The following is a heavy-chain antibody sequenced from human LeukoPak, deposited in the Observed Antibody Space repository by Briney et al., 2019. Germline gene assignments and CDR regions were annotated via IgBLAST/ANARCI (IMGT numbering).Heavy chain of an antibody. D-gene: IGHD3-10*01. J-gene: IGHJ5*02. CDR1: GGSISSYY. Sequence: SETLSLTCTVSGGSISSYYWSWIRQPPGKGLEWIGYIYDSGSTNYNPSLKSRVTISVDTSKNQFSLKLNSVTAADTAVYYCARDQRRGWFGELLPYNWFDPWGQGTLVTVSS. V-gene: IGHV4-59*12. CDR2: IYDSGST. CDR3: ARDQRRGWFGELLPYNWFDP.